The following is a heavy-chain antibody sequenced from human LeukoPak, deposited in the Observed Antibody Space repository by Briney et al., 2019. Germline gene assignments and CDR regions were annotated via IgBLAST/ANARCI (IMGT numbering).Heavy chain of an antibody. Sequence: GGSLRLSCAASGFTFRSHWMTWVRQAPGKGLEWVANINQDGSEKYFVGSVKGRFTISRDNAKNSLSLQMNSLRAEDTAVYFCARDLMDYYDSSTYSDAFDVWGQGTMVTVSS. CDR2: INQDGSEK. CDR1: GFTFRSHW. D-gene: IGHD3-22*01. CDR3: ARDLMDYYDSSTYSDAFDV. J-gene: IGHJ3*01. V-gene: IGHV3-7*05.